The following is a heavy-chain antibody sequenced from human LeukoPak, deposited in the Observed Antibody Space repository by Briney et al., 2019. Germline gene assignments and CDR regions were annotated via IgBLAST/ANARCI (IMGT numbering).Heavy chain of an antibody. CDR3: AKSPGGELGPHYYYYMDV. D-gene: IGHD1-26*01. J-gene: IGHJ6*03. CDR2: ISGSGGST. V-gene: IGHV3-23*01. Sequence: GGTLRLSCAASGFTFSSYGMSWVRQAPGKGLEWVSAISGSGGSTYYADSVKGRFTISRDNSKNTLYLQMNSLRAEDTAVYYCAKSPGGELGPHYYYYMDVWGKGTTVTISS. CDR1: GFTFSSYG.